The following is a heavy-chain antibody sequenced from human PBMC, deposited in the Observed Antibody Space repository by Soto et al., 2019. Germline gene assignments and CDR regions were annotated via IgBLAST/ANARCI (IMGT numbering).Heavy chain of an antibody. CDR1: GFSLSTSGGG. Sequence: QITLKESGPTLVKPTQTLTLTCTFSGFSLSTSGGGVGWIRQPPGKALEWLALIYWNDDKRYSPSRKSRLTITKDTSKHQVVLTMTNMDPVDTATYYCAHSYRSGYALVPYYCDYWGQGPMVTVSS. J-gene: IGHJ4*02. CDR3: AHSYRSGYALVPYYCDY. CDR2: IYWNDDK. V-gene: IGHV2-5*01. D-gene: IGHD5-12*01.